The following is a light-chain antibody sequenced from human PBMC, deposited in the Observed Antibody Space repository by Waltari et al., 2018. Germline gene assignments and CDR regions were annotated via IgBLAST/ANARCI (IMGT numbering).Light chain of an antibody. CDR3: QHYGSSRT. V-gene: IGKV3-20*01. CDR2: GTS. J-gene: IGKJ1*01. Sequence: DIVLTQSPGTLSLSPGERATLSCRASQSVSSSYLAWYQQKPGQAPRLIIYGTSSRATGIPDRFSGSGSGTDFTLTISRLEPEDFAVYYCQHYGSSRTFGQGTKVEIK. CDR1: QSVSSSY.